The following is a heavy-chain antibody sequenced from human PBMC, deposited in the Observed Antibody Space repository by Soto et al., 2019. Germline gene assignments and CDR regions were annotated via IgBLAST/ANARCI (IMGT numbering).Heavy chain of an antibody. D-gene: IGHD4-4*01. CDR1: GDSVSSNSAA. CDR2: TYYRSKWYN. CDR3: ARDPAYDYSNSGYYYYGMDV. V-gene: IGHV6-1*01. J-gene: IGHJ6*02. Sequence: KQSQTLSLTCAISGDSVSSNSAAWNWIRQSPSRGLEWLGRTYYRSKWYNDYAVSVKSRITINPDTSKNQFSLQLNSVTPEDTAVYYCARDPAYDYSNSGYYYYGMDVWGQGTTVTVSS.